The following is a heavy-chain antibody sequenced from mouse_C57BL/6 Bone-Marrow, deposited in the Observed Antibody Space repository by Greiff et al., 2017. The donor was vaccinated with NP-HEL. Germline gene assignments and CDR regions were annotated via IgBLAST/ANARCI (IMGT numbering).Heavy chain of an antibody. D-gene: IGHD1-2*01. V-gene: IGHV8-8*01. CDR2: IWWDDAK. J-gene: IGHJ4*01. Sequence: QVTLNVSGPGILQPSQTLSLSCSFSGFSLSTFGMGVGWIRQPSGMGLEWLAHIWWDDAKYYNPALKRRLTISTDTSKNQVFLKIANVDTADTATYYCARIWLNVNAMDYWGQGTSVTVSS. CDR3: ARIWLNVNAMDY. CDR1: GFSLSTFGMG.